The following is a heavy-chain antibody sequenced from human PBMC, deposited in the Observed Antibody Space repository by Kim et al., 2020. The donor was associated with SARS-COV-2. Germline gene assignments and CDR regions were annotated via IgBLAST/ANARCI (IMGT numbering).Heavy chain of an antibody. Sequence: GESLKISCKGSGYSFTSYWISWVRQMPGKGLEWMGRIDPSDSYTNYSPSFQGHVTISADKSIRTAYLQWSSLKASDTAMYYCARHRCSGGSCYSGDYWGQGTLVTVSS. CDR1: GYSFTSYW. V-gene: IGHV5-10-1*01. CDR3: ARHRCSGGSCYSGDY. CDR2: IDPSDSYT. J-gene: IGHJ4*02. D-gene: IGHD2-15*01.